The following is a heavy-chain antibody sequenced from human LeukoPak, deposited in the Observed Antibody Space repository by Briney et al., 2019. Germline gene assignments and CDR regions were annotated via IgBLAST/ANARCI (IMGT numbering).Heavy chain of an antibody. CDR1: GDSISGFY. V-gene: IGHV4-4*07. J-gene: IGHJ4*02. CDR2: LYTNEDT. Sequence: SETLSLTCTVSGDSISGFYWSWVRQPADKGLEWLGRLYTNEDTYYNPSLKSRLTMSVDTSKNQFSLKLRSVTAADTAVYYCARGSSGSTRRYYFDYWGQGALVTVSS. CDR3: ARGSSGSTRRYYFDY. D-gene: IGHD3-22*01.